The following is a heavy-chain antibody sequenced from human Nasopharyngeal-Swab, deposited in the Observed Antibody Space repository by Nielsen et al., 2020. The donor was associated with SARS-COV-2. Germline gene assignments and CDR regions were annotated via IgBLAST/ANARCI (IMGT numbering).Heavy chain of an antibody. Sequence: GGSLRLSCAASGFTFSSYSMNWVRQAPGKGLEWVSYISSSSSTIYYADSVKGRFTISRDNAKNSLYLQMNSLRDEDTAVYYCARVLGEKAYHYYGMDVWGQGTTVTVSS. CDR1: GFTFSSYS. V-gene: IGHV3-48*02. D-gene: IGHD3-16*01. CDR3: ARVLGEKAYHYYGMDV. J-gene: IGHJ6*02. CDR2: ISSSSSTI.